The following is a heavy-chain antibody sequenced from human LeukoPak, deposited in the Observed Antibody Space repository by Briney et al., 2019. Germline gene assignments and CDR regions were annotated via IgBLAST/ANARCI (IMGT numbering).Heavy chain of an antibody. CDR2: IRGSGGST. J-gene: IGHJ4*02. CDR3: AKSASGWFVDY. CDR1: GFTLNNYA. V-gene: IGHV3-23*01. D-gene: IGHD6-19*01. Sequence: PGGSLRLSCAASGFTLNNYAMSWLRQAPGKGLEWVSVIRGSGGSTYFADSEKGRFTISRDNSKNTLYLQMNSLRVEDTAVYYCAKSASGWFVDYWGQGTLVTVSP.